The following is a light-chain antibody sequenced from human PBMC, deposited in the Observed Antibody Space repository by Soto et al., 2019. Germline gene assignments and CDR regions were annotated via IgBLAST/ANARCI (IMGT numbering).Light chain of an antibody. V-gene: IGLV2-23*01. CDR2: EDI. CDR1: RSDSL. CDR3: CSYVDTVL. J-gene: IGLJ2*01. Sequence: QSALTQPASVSGSPGQSITISCTGARSDSLVSWYQQHPDKAPTVIIYEDIKRPSGVSSRFSGSRSGNTASLTISGLQDEDEADYYCCSYVDTVLFGGGTKLTVL.